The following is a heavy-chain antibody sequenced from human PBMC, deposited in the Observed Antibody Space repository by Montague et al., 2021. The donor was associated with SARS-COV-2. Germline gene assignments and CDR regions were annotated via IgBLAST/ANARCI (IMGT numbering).Heavy chain of an antibody. CDR3: ARGRRHVVVADSGPAECASDI. J-gene: IGHJ3*02. CDR2: VNQSGTT. Sequence: SETLSLTCSISGGSFSNYYWSWIRQPPGRGLELIGEVNQSGTTIYNPSVKSGVTISEYTSKNQFYLRLNSVTAADTAAYYCARGRRHVVVADSGPAECASDIWGQGTMVTVS. CDR1: GGSFSNYY. V-gene: IGHV4-34*01. D-gene: IGHD2-21*01.